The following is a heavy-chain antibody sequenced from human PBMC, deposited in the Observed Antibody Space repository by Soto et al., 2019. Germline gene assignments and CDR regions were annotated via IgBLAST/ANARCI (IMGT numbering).Heavy chain of an antibody. Sequence: SETLSLTCTVSGGSISSGGYYWSWIRQHPGKGLEWIGYIYYSGSTYYNPSLKSRVTTSVDTSKNQFSLKLSSVTAADTAVYYCARGSGWYPYYFDYWGQGTLVTVSS. CDR3: ARGSGWYPYYFDY. CDR2: IYYSGST. V-gene: IGHV4-31*03. CDR1: GGSISSGGYY. J-gene: IGHJ4*02. D-gene: IGHD6-19*01.